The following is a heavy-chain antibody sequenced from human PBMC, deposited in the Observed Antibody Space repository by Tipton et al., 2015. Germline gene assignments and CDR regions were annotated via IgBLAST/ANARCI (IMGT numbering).Heavy chain of an antibody. CDR1: SDSISKYY. CDR3: ARQSGESSGWPSAFDI. Sequence: TLSLTCSVSSDSISKYYWSWIRQPPGKELEWIGYIQYSGSTNYNPSLKSRVTISVDTSKNQFSLKLSSVTAADTAVYYCARQSGESSGWPSAFDIWGQGTMVTVSS. V-gene: IGHV4-59*08. D-gene: IGHD6-19*01. CDR2: IQYSGST. J-gene: IGHJ3*02.